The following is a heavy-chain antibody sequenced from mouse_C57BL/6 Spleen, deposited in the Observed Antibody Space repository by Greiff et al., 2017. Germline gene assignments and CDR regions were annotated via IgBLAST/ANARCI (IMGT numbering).Heavy chain of an antibody. CDR3: APYYSKMDY. Sequence: EVKLVESGGGLVKPGGSLKLSCAASGFTFSDYGMHWVRQAPEQGLEWVAYLSSGSSSIYYADTVKGRFTISRDNAKNTLFLQMTSLRSEDTAMYYCAPYYSKMDYWGQGTSVTVSS. J-gene: IGHJ4*01. D-gene: IGHD2-5*01. CDR2: LSSGSSSI. V-gene: IGHV5-17*01. CDR1: GFTFSDYG.